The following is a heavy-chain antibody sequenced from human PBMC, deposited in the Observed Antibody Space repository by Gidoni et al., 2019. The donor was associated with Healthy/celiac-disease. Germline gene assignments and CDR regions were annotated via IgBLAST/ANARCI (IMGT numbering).Heavy chain of an antibody. V-gene: IGHV3-30*02. CDR2: IRYDGSNK. CDR3: AKEGHYYDSSGYGFDY. Sequence: QVQLVESGGGVVQPGRSLRLSCAASGFTFSSYGMHWVRQAPGKGLEWVAFIRYDGSNKYYADSVKGRFTISRDNSKNTLYLQMNSLRAEDTAVYYCAKEGHYYDSSGYGFDYWGQGTLVTVSS. D-gene: IGHD3-22*01. J-gene: IGHJ4*02. CDR1: GFTFSSYG.